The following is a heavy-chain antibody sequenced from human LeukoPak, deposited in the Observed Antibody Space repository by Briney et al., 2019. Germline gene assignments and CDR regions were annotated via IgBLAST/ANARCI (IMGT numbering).Heavy chain of an antibody. CDR3: ARDHRPDYGSGSYFDY. CDR1: GFTFSDYY. D-gene: IGHD3-10*01. J-gene: IGHJ4*02. V-gene: IGHV3-11*06. Sequence: GGSLRLSSAASGFTFSDYYMSWIRQAPGKGLEWVSYISSSSSYTNYADSVKGRFTISRDNAKNSLYLQMNSLRAEDTAVYYCARDHRPDYGSGSYFDYWGQGTLVTVSS. CDR2: ISSSSSYT.